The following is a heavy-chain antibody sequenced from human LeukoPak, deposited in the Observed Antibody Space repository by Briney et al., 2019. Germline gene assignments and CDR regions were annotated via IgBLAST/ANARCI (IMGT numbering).Heavy chain of an antibody. CDR2: ISSSSSSI. D-gene: IGHD6-13*01. J-gene: IGHJ6*03. CDR1: GFTFSSYS. CDR3: AKEGIAAAGHRVYYYYYRDV. Sequence: KPGGSLRLSCAASGFTFSSYSMNWVRQAPGKGLEWVSSISSSSSSIYYADSVKGRFTISRDNAKNSLYVQMKSLRAKDTAAYQCAKEGIAAAGHRVYYYYYRDVWGKGTTVTVSS. V-gene: IGHV3-21*01.